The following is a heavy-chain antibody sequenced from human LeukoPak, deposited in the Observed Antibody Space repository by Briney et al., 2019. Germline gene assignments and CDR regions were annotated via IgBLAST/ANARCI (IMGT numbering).Heavy chain of an antibody. Sequence: SETLSLTCTVSGGSISSYSWSWIRQPPGKGLEWIGYMSYSGSTNYNPSLESRVTISVDTSKNQFSLKVNSVTAADTAVYYCARGTHSTSPIPLDYWGQGTLVTVSS. CDR2: MSYSGST. J-gene: IGHJ4*02. D-gene: IGHD6-13*01. CDR3: ARGTHSTSPIPLDY. V-gene: IGHV4-59*01. CDR1: GGSISSYS.